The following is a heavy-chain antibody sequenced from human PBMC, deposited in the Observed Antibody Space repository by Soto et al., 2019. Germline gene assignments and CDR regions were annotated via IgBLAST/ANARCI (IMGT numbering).Heavy chain of an antibody. D-gene: IGHD3-10*01. J-gene: IGHJ5*02. CDR1: GACLSGYY. V-gene: IGHV4-34*01. Sequence: ELLSLSSAGYGACLSGYYCCQIRQPPGKGLEWIGEINHSGSTNYNPSLKSRVTISVDTSKNQFSLELSSVTAADTDVYYCARDTGNWLDPWGQGTLVTVSS. CDR3: ARDTGNWLDP. CDR2: INHSGST.